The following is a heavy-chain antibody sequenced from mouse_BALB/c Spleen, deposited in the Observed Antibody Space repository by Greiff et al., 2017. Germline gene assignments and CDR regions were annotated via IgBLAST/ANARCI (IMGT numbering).Heavy chain of an antibody. Sequence: EVKLVESGGVLVKPGGSLKLSCAASGFTFSDYYMYWVRQTPEKRLEWVATISDGGSYTYYPDSVKGRFTISRDNAKNNLYLQMSSLKSEDTAMYYCARDRGYYAMDYWGQGTSVTVSS. CDR3: ARDRGYYAMDY. CDR1: GFTFSDYY. CDR2: ISDGGSYT. J-gene: IGHJ4*01. V-gene: IGHV5-4*02.